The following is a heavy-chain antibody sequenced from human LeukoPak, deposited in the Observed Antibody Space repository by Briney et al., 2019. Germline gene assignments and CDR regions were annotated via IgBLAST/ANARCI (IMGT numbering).Heavy chain of an antibody. Sequence: GGSLRLSCAASGFTFSSYSMNWVRQAPGKGLEWVSSISSSSSYIYYVDSVKGRFTISRDNAKNSLYLQMNSLRAEDTAVYYCARDSKDDYGDYKAFDIWGQGTMVTVSS. D-gene: IGHD4-17*01. CDR2: ISSSSSYI. J-gene: IGHJ3*02. CDR1: GFTFSSYS. V-gene: IGHV3-21*01. CDR3: ARDSKDDYGDYKAFDI.